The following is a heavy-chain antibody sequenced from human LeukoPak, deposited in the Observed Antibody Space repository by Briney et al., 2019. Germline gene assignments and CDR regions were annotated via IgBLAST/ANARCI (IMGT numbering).Heavy chain of an antibody. Sequence: ASVKVSCKASGYSFIDFYIHFVRQAPGQGLEWMGWINPNSGGTNYAQKFQGRVTMTRDTSISTAYMELSRVRSDDTAVYYCARGLYWALGAFDIWGQGTMVTVFS. CDR2: INPNSGGT. V-gene: IGHV1-2*02. CDR1: GYSFIDFY. D-gene: IGHD2-8*02. CDR3: ARGLYWALGAFDI. J-gene: IGHJ3*02.